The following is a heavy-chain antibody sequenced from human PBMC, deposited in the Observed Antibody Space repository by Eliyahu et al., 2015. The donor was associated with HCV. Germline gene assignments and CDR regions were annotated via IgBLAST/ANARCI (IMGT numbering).Heavy chain of an antibody. CDR1: GGSISSGDYY. D-gene: IGHD2-15*01. V-gene: IGHV4-30-4*01. CDR2: IYYSGST. Sequence: QVQLQESGPGLVKPSQTLSLTCTVSGGSISSGDYYWXLDPPAPPGKGLEWIGYIYYSGSTYYNPSLKSRVTISVDTSKNQFSLKLSSVTAADTAVYYCARGAVVVVAARKRKNWFDPWGQGTLVTVSS. J-gene: IGHJ5*02. CDR3: ARGAVVVVAARKRKNWFDP.